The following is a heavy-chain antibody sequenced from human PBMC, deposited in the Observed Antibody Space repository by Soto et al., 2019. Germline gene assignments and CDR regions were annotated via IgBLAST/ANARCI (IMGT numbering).Heavy chain of an antibody. V-gene: IGHV1-8*02. J-gene: IGHJ4*02. CDR2: MNPNSGRI. CDR3: STWGRNGWYTGFF. Sequence: VQSGAEVRKPGASVKVSCKTSGYTFTDYDINWVRQAPGQGLEWVGRMNPNSGRIDYAQKLEGRVTMTRDISISTAYMELSSLGYDDTAVYFCSTWGRNGWYTGFFWGQGTLVTVSS. D-gene: IGHD6-19*01. CDR1: GYTFTDYD.